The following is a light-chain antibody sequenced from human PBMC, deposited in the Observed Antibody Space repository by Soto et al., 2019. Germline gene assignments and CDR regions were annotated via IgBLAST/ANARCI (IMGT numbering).Light chain of an antibody. CDR3: QQYNIYWT. J-gene: IGKJ1*01. CDR2: KAS. CDR1: QSISSW. Sequence: DIQMTEYPSTLSASVGDRVTITCRASQSISSWLAWYQQKPGKAPKLLIYKASSLESGVPSRFSGSGSGTESTLTISSLQPDDFATYYCQQYNIYWTFGQGTKVEIK. V-gene: IGKV1-5*03.